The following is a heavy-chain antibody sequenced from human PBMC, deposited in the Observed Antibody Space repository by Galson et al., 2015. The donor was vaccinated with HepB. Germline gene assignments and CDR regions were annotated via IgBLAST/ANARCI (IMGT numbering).Heavy chain of an antibody. CDR3: ARDRSLGSDFDY. Sequence: SLRLSCAASGFTFSNYWMHWVRQDPGKGLVWVARINSDGSGTSYGDSVKGRFIISRDNAKNTLYLQMSSLRREDTAVYYCARDRSLGSDFDYWGRGTLVTVSS. CDR2: INSDGSGT. D-gene: IGHD6-25*01. V-gene: IGHV3-74*01. J-gene: IGHJ4*02. CDR1: GFTFSNYW.